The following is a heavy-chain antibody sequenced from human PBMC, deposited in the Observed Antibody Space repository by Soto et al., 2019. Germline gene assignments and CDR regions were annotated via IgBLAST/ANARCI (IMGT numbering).Heavy chain of an antibody. D-gene: IGHD2-8*01. V-gene: IGHV4-39*01. J-gene: IGHJ4*02. Sequence: SETLSLTCSVSGDSITTNGYYWGWIRQPPGKGLQWIGNVYWTGSTFSHPSLTSRVFISVDTSKNEFSLRLTSVTAADTAVYYCARSRYTYGLLIDYWGPGTQVTVSS. CDR2: VYWTGST. CDR3: ARSRYTYGLLIDY. CDR1: GDSITTNGYY.